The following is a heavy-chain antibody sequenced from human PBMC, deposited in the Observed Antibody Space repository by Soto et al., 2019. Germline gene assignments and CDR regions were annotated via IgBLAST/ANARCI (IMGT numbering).Heavy chain of an antibody. CDR3: TRDLPELELRSYYYYGMDV. V-gene: IGHV3-49*03. D-gene: IGHD1-7*01. CDR1: GFTFGDYA. Sequence: GGSLRLSCTASGFTFGDYAMSWFRQAPGKGLEWVGFIRSKAYGGTTEYAASVKGRFTISRDDSKSIAYLQMNSLKTEDTAVYYCTRDLPELELRSYYYYGMDVWGQGTTVTVSS. CDR2: IRSKAYGGTT. J-gene: IGHJ6*02.